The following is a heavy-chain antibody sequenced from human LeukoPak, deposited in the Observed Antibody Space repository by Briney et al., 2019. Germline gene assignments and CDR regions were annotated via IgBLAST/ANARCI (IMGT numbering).Heavy chain of an antibody. J-gene: IGHJ4*02. D-gene: IGHD6-13*01. V-gene: IGHV3-9*01. CDR3: AKDAEPGWLAAAKD. CDR1: GFTFDDYA. CDR2: ISWNSGSI. Sequence: GGSLRLSCAASGFTFDDYAMHWVRQAPGKGLEWVSGISWNSGSIGYADSVEGRFTISRDNAKNSLYLQMNSLRAEDTALYYCAKDAEPGWLAAAKDWGQGTLVTVSS.